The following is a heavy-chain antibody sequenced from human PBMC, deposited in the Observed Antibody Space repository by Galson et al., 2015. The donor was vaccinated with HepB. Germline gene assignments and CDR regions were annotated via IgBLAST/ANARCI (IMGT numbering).Heavy chain of an antibody. CDR1: GGTFSSYA. CDR2: IIPIFGTA. D-gene: IGHD2-21*01. CDR3: ARAGSICGGDCYASIDY. V-gene: IGHV1-69*06. J-gene: IGHJ4*02. Sequence: SVKVSCKASGGTFSSYAISWVRQAPGQGLEWMGGIIPIFGTANYAQKFQGRVTITADKSTSTAYMELSSLRSEDTAVYYCARAGSICGGDCYASIDYWGQGTLVTVSS.